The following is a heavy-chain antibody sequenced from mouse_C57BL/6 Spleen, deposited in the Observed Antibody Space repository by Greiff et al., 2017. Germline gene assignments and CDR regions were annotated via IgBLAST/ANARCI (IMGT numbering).Heavy chain of an antibody. Sequence: QVQLQQPGAELVQPEASVQLSCKASGYAFTSYWMHWVPQRPGRGLEWIGRIDPDGGGTKYTEKFKSKATLTVDKPSNTAYMQPSSLTSEDSAVYYCARSTVVAHYAMDYWSQGTSVNVSS. J-gene: IGHJ4*01. D-gene: IGHD1-1*01. V-gene: IGHV1-62-3*01. CDR1: GYAFTSYW. CDR2: IDPDGGGT. CDR3: ARSTVVAHYAMDY.